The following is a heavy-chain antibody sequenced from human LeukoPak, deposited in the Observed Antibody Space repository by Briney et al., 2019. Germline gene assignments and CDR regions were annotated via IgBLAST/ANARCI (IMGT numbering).Heavy chain of an antibody. V-gene: IGHV3-21*01. D-gene: IGHD5-12*01. CDR1: GFTFSSYS. CDR2: ISSSSSYI. J-gene: IGHJ1*01. Sequence: GGSLRLSCAASGFTFSSYSMTWVRQAPGKGLEWVSSISSSSSYIYYADSVKGRFTISRDNAKNSLYLQMNSLRAEDTAAYYCASLSGLRFKAEYFQHWGQGTLVTVSS. CDR3: ASLSGLRFKAEYFQH.